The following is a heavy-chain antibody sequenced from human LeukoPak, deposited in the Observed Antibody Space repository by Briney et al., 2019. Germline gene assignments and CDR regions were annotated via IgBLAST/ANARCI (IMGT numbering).Heavy chain of an antibody. CDR1: GFTVSSNY. CDR3: ARERSSGAFDY. Sequence: GGSLRLSCAASGFTVSSNYMSWVRQAPGKGLEWVSVIYSGGSTYYADSVKGRFTISRDNSKNTLYLQMNSLRAEDTAVYYCARERSSGAFDYWGQGTLVTVSP. D-gene: IGHD3-10*01. J-gene: IGHJ4*02. CDR2: IYSGGST. V-gene: IGHV3-53*01.